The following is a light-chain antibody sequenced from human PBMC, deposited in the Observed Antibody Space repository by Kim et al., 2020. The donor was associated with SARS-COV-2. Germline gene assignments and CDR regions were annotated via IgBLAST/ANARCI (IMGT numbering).Light chain of an antibody. CDR3: QQYIDWPPA. V-gene: IGKV3-15*01. Sequence: SMTPGERATLSCTASQRVSSDVAWYQQRPGQAPRLLIYGASTRAAGVPARFSGGGSGTEFTFTINRLQSEDFAVYYCQQYIDWPPAFGGGTKVEI. J-gene: IGKJ4*01. CDR1: QRVSSD. CDR2: GAS.